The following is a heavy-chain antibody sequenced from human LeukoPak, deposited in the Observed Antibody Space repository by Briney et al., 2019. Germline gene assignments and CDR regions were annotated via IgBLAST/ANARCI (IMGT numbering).Heavy chain of an antibody. CDR1: GGTFSSYA. Sequence: SVKVSCKASGGTFSSYAISWVRQAPGQGLEWMGGIIPIFGTANYAQKFQGRVTITADESTSTAYMELSSLRSEDTAVYYCARGAYDFWSDYRPHYYYYYYMDVWGKGTTVTVSS. D-gene: IGHD3-3*01. CDR2: IIPIFGTA. J-gene: IGHJ6*03. V-gene: IGHV1-69*13. CDR3: ARGAYDFWSDYRPHYYYYYYMDV.